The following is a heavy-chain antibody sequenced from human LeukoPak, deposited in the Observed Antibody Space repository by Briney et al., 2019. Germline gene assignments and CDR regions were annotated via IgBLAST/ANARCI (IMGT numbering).Heavy chain of an antibody. CDR2: VNHSGST. J-gene: IGHJ4*02. D-gene: IGHD2-2*01. Sequence: SETLSLTCAVYGGSFSGYYWSWIRQPPGKGLEWIGEVNHSGSTNYSPSLKSRVTISVDTSKNQFSLKLSSVTAGDTAVYYCARILRGYCSSTSCAYFDYWGQGTLVTVSS. CDR1: GGSFSGYY. CDR3: ARILRGYCSSTSCAYFDY. V-gene: IGHV4-34*01.